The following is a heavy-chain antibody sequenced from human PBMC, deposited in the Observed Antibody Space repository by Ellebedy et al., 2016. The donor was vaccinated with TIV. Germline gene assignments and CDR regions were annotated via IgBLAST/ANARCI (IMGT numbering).Heavy chain of an antibody. Sequence: AASVKVSCKTSGYTFTDYYIHWVRQAPGQGLEWMAWINPNSGGTNYAQKFQGRVTVTRDTSTSTAFLELSRLLSDDTAVYYCTRDLTNIVSGDYWGQGTLVTVSS. CDR3: TRDLTNIVSGDY. D-gene: IGHD5/OR15-5a*01. CDR2: INPNSGGT. V-gene: IGHV1-2*02. CDR1: GYTFTDYY. J-gene: IGHJ4*02.